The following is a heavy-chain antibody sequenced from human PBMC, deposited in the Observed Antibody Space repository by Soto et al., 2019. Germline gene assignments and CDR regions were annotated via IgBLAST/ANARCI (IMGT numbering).Heavy chain of an antibody. D-gene: IGHD2-21*02. V-gene: IGHV3-66*01. CDR3: VRGKVGTNPNWLDP. CDR1: GFSVSSRY. CDR2: IYLSGST. Sequence: EVQLVESGGGLVQPGGSLRLSCAASGFSVSSRYLYWVRQAPGKGLEWVSSIYLSGSTYYTDSVKGRFSISRDNSKNTLYLQMNSLGAEDTAIYYCVRGKVGTNPNWLDPWGQGSLVTVSS. J-gene: IGHJ5*02.